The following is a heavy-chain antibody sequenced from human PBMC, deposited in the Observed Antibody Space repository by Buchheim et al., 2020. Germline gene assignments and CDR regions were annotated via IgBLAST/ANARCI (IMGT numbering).Heavy chain of an antibody. CDR1: GFTFSSHV. CDR3: AKDRGGWNDWFDP. Sequence: EVQLLESGGGLVQPGGSLRLSCAASGFTFSSHVMSWVRQAPGKGLEWVSTISASGGSTYYADSVKGRFTISRDTSKNTLYMQMNSLRAEDTAVYYCAKDRGGWNDWFDPWGQGTL. CDR2: ISASGGST. J-gene: IGHJ5*02. D-gene: IGHD1-1*01. V-gene: IGHV3-23*01.